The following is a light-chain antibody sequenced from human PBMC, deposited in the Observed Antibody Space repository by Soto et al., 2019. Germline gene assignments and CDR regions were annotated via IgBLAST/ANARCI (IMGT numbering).Light chain of an antibody. CDR3: AAWDDSLSCYV. CDR1: SSNIGSNY. Sequence: QSVLTQPPSASGTPGQRVTISCSGSSSNIGSNYVYWYQQLPGTAPKLLIYRNNQRPSGVPDRFSGSKSGTSASLDISGLRSEDEADYYCAAWDDSLSCYVFGTGTKVSVL. CDR2: RNN. V-gene: IGLV1-47*01. J-gene: IGLJ1*01.